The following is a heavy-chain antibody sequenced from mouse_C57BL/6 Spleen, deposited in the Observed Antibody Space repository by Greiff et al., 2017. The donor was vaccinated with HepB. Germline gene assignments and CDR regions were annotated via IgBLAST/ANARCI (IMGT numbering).Heavy chain of an antibody. CDR2: IDPETGGT. J-gene: IGHJ2*01. CDR3: TRLGYGSSFDY. CDR1: GYTFTDYE. D-gene: IGHD1-1*01. Sequence: VQLVESGAELVRPGASVTLSCKASGYTFTDYEMHWVKQTPVHGLEWIGAIDPETGGTAYNQKFKGKAILTADKSSSTAYMELRSLISEDSAVYYCTRLGYGSSFDYWGQGTTLTVSS. V-gene: IGHV1-15*01.